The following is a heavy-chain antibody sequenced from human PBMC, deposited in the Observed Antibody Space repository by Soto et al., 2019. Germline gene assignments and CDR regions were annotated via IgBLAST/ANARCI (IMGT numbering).Heavy chain of an antibody. J-gene: IGHJ6*02. CDR2: IYYSGST. V-gene: IGHV4-39*01. D-gene: IGHD6-13*01. CDR3: ARHSPDSSSWSTHYYYYGMDV. Sequence: SETLSLTCTVSVGSISSSSYYWGWIRQPPGKGLEWIGSIYYSGSTYYNPSLKSRVTISVDTSKNQFSLKLSSVTAADTAVYYCARHSPDSSSWSTHYYYYGMDVWGQGTTVTVSS. CDR1: VGSISSSSYY.